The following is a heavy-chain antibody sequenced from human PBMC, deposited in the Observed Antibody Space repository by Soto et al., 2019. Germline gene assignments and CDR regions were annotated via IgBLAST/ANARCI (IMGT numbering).Heavy chain of an antibody. Sequence: PGGSLRLSCAASGFTFSSYAMHWVRQAPGKGLEWVAVISYDGSNKYYADSVKGRFTISRDNSKNTLYLQMNSLRAEDTAVYYCARSRSPQYYDSSGTTAPFDYWGQGTLVTVSS. J-gene: IGHJ4*02. CDR3: ARSRSPQYYDSSGTTAPFDY. CDR1: GFTFSSYA. CDR2: ISYDGSNK. D-gene: IGHD3-22*01. V-gene: IGHV3-30-3*01.